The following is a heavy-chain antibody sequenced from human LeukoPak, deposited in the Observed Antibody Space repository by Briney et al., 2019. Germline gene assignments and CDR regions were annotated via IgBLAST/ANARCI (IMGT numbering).Heavy chain of an antibody. Sequence: ASVKVSCKVSGYTLTELSMHWVRQAPGKGLEWMGGFDPEDGETIYAQKFQGRVTMTEDTSTDTAYMELSSLRSEDTAVYYCARDRVGRYYYDSSGLLDVWGQGTTVTVSS. CDR2: FDPEDGET. J-gene: IGHJ6*02. CDR3: ARDRVGRYYYDSSGLLDV. D-gene: IGHD3-22*01. V-gene: IGHV1-24*01. CDR1: GYTLTELS.